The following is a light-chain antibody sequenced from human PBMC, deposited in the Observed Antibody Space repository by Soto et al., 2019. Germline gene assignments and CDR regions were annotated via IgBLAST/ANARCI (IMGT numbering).Light chain of an antibody. CDR2: SDN. Sequence: QSVLTQPPSASGTPGQRVTISCSGSSSNIGSTSVYWYQQLPGTAPKLLIYSDNRRPSGVPDRLSGSKSGTSASLAISGLQSEDEADYYCASWDDSLIGYVFGTGTKLTVL. CDR1: SSNIGSTS. V-gene: IGLV1-44*01. CDR3: ASWDDSLIGYV. J-gene: IGLJ1*01.